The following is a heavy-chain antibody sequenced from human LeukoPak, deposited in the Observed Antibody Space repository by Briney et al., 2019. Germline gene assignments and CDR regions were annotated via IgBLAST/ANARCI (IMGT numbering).Heavy chain of an antibody. D-gene: IGHD3-3*01. Sequence: GGSLRLSCAASGLTLSNYWMHWVRQAPGKGLVWVSRMNNDGSGTTYADSVRGRFTISRDNAKNTLYLQMNSLRAEDTAVYYCAKDFLPSNYYYYYMDVWGKGTTVTVSS. J-gene: IGHJ6*03. CDR2: MNNDGSGT. CDR1: GLTLSNYW. V-gene: IGHV3-74*01. CDR3: AKDFLPSNYYYYYMDV.